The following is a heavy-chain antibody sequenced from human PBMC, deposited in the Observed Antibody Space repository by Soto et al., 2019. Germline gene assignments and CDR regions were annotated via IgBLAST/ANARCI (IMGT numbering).Heavy chain of an antibody. CDR2: INPSGGST. CDR3: ARLLHAFGDHDY. CDR1: GYTFTSYY. J-gene: IGHJ4*02. D-gene: IGHD3-16*01. V-gene: IGHV1-46*01. Sequence: QVQLVQSGAEVKKPGASVKVSCKASGYTFTSYYMHWVRQAPGQGLEWMGIINPSGGSTSYAQKFQGRILLARAXSTSTVYMELCSLRSEDTAVYYCARLLHAFGDHDYWGQGTLVTVSS.